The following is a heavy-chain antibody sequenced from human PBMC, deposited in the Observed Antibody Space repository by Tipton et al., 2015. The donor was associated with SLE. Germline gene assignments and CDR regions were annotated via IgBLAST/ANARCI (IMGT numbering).Heavy chain of an antibody. V-gene: IGHV3-33*08. D-gene: IGHD6-13*01. Sequence: SLRLSCAASGFTFSSYGMHWVRQAPGKGLEWVAVIWYGGSNKYYADSVKGRFTISRDNSKNTLYLQMNSLRAEDTAVYYCARGWGSWPYYFDYWGQGTLVTVSS. CDR2: IWYGGSNK. CDR1: GFTFSSYG. J-gene: IGHJ4*02. CDR3: ARGWGSWPYYFDY.